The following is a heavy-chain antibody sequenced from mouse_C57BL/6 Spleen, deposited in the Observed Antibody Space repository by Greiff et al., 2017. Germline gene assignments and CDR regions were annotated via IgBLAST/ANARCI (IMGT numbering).Heavy chain of an antibody. CDR1: GFTFSDYY. D-gene: IGHD2-13*01. J-gene: IGHJ2*01. V-gene: IGHV5-16*01. Sequence: EVKVVESEGGLVQPGSSMKLSCTASGFTFSDYYMAWVRQVPEKGLEWVANINYDGSSTYYLDSLKIRFHISRDNAKNILYLQMSSLKSEDTATYYCARGDWAYWGQGTTLTVSS. CDR3: ARGDWAY. CDR2: INYDGSST.